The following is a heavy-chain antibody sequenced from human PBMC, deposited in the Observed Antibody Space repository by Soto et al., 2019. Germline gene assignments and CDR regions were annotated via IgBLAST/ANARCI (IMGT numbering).Heavy chain of an antibody. D-gene: IGHD2-2*01. Sequence: SGPTLVNPTQTLTLTCTFSGFSLSTSGVAVGWIRQPPGKALEWLALIYWDDDKRYSPSLKSRLTITKDTSKNQVVLTMTNMDPVDTATYYCAHRRGSSTRSVGQKGFDYWGQGTLVTVSS. CDR1: GFSLSTSGVA. CDR2: IYWDDDK. V-gene: IGHV2-5*02. J-gene: IGHJ4*02. CDR3: AHRRGSSTRSVGQKGFDY.